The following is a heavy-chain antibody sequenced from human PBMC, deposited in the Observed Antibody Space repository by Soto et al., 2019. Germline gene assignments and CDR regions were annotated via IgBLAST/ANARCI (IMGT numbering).Heavy chain of an antibody. CDR3: ARDSHYYDSTGYYWRDAFDI. J-gene: IGHJ3*02. CDR1: GHTFTSYY. Sequence: ASVKVSCKASGHTFTSYYMHWVRQAPGQGLEWMGIINPSGGSTSYAQKFQGRVTMTRDTSTSTVYMDLSSPRSEDTAMYYCARDSHYYDSTGYYWRDAFDIWGQGTMVTVSS. V-gene: IGHV1-46*01. CDR2: INPSGGST. D-gene: IGHD3-22*01.